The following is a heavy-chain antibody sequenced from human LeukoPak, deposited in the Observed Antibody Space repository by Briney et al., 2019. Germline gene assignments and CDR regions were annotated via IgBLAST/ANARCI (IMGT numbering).Heavy chain of an antibody. CDR2: ISSSSYI. D-gene: IGHD3-22*01. V-gene: IGHV3-21*01. J-gene: IGHJ6*03. CDR3: ARGGGDYYDSSGYLYYYYYMDV. CDR1: GFTFSSYS. Sequence: GGSLRLSCAASGFTFSSYSMNWLRQAPGKGLEWVSSISSSSYIYYADSVKGRFTISRDNAKNSLYLQMSSLRAEDTAVYYCARGGGDYYDSSGYLYYYYYMDVWGKGTTVTVSS.